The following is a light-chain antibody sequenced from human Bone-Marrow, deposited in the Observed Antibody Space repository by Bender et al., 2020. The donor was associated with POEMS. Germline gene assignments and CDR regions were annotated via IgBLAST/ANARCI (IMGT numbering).Light chain of an antibody. J-gene: IGLJ2*01. Sequence: QSALTQPASVSGSPGQSITLSCTGTSSDVGDYDYVSWYQQHPGTAPKLVIYSDDQRPSGVPDRFSGSKSGTSASLAISGLQSEDEADYYCAAWDDILNGPVFGGGTKLTVL. V-gene: IGLV1-44*01. CDR1: SSDVGDYDY. CDR2: SDD. CDR3: AAWDDILNGPV.